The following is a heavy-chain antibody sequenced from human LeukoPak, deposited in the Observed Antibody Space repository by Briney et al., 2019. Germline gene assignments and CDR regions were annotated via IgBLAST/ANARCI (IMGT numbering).Heavy chain of an antibody. J-gene: IGHJ6*03. CDR2: IYYSGST. Sequence: SETLSLTCTVSGGSISSYYWGWIRQPPGKGREGIGSIYYSGSTYYNPSLKSRGTISVDTSKNQFSLKLSSVTAADTAVYYCARFKSGTKYYYYYMDVWGKGTTVTISS. CDR3: ARFKSGTKYYYYYMDV. V-gene: IGHV4-39*01. CDR1: GGSISSYY.